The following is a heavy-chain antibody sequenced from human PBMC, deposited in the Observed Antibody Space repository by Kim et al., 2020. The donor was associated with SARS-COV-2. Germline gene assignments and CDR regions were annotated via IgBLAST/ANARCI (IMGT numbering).Heavy chain of an antibody. J-gene: IGHJ6*03. Sequence: GGSLRLSCAASGFTFSSYGMHWVRQAPGKGLEWVAVIWYDGSNKYYADSEKGRFTISRDNSKNTLYLQMNSLRAEDTAVYYCAREGATCYYDMDVWGEGTTVTVS. CDR3: AREGATCYYDMDV. CDR1: GFTFSSYG. CDR2: IWYDGSNK. D-gene: IGHD1-26*01. V-gene: IGHV3-33*01.